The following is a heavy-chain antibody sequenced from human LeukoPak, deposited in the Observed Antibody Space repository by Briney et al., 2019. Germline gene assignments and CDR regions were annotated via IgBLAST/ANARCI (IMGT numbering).Heavy chain of an antibody. CDR2: ISGRGVST. D-gene: IGHD2/OR15-2a*01. CDR1: DFTFSSYG. V-gene: IGHV3-23*01. Sequence: GGSLRLSCAASDFTFSSYGMTWVRQAPGKGLEWVSGISGRGVSTYYADSVKGRFTISRDNSKNTLYLHMNSLRVEDTAVYYCAKNSAGPDYWGQGTLVTVSS. J-gene: IGHJ4*02. CDR3: AKNSAGPDY.